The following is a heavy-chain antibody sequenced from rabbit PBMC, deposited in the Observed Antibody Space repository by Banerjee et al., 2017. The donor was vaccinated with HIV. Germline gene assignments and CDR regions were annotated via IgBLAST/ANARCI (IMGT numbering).Heavy chain of an antibody. J-gene: IGHJ4*01. CDR1: GFDFSRYG. V-gene: IGHV1S47*01. CDR3: ARGLVAGVLDL. D-gene: IGHD3-3*01. CDR2: IDPLFGAT. Sequence: QQQLEESGGGLVQPGGSLKLSCKASGFDFSRYGMSWVRQAPGKGLEWIGYIDPLFGATDYASWVNGRFTISLDNAQNTVFLQMTSLTAADTATYFCARGLVAGVLDLRGQGTLVTIS.